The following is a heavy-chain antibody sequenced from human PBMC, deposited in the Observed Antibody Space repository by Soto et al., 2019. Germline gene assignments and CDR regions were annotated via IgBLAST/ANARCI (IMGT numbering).Heavy chain of an antibody. Sequence: ASVKVSCKASGGTFSSYAISWVRQAPGQGLEWMGGIIPIFGTANYAQKFQGRVTITADESTSTAYVELSSLRSEDTAVYYCARDRLFTMVRAVPSDVYYYYGMDVWGQGTTVTVSS. CDR1: GGTFSSYA. CDR2: IIPIFGTA. CDR3: ARDRLFTMVRAVPSDVYYYYGMDV. J-gene: IGHJ6*02. D-gene: IGHD3-10*01. V-gene: IGHV1-69*13.